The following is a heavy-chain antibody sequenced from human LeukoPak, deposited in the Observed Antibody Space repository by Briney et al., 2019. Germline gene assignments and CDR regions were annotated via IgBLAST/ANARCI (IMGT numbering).Heavy chain of an antibody. D-gene: IGHD1-7*01. CDR1: GGSISSYY. CDR2: INHSGST. CDR3: ARLPNRRITGTTIDY. J-gene: IGHJ4*02. V-gene: IGHV4-34*01. Sequence: SETLSLTCTVSGGSISSYYWSWIRQPPGKGLEWIGEINHSGSTNYNPSLKSRVTISVDTSKNQFSLKLSSVTAADTAVYYCARLPNRRITGTTIDYWGQGTLVTVSS.